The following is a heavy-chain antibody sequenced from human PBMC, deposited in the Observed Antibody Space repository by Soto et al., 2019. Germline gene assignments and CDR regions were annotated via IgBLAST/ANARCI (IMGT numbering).Heavy chain of an antibody. CDR1: GFTFSDHY. Sequence: QVQLVESGGGLVKPGGSLRLSCAVSGFTFSDHYMSWIRQAPGKGLEWISYISSGSSYTNYADSVKGRFTISRDNADNSLYLQMSSLGADDTAVYYCARNMGRRTQGYYNGMDVWDQGTTVTVSS. J-gene: IGHJ6*02. V-gene: IGHV3-11*05. CDR3: ARNMGRRTQGYYNGMDV. CDR2: ISSGSSYT. D-gene: IGHD1-26*01.